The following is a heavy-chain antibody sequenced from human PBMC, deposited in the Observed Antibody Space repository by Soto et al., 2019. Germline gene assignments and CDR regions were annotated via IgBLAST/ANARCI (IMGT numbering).Heavy chain of an antibody. CDR1: GGSTGSGSYY. CDR3: ARLPRYCSGGTCFAVDY. Sequence: QLQLQESGPGLVKPSETLSLICTVSGGSTGSGSYYWGWIRQPPGKGLEWIGSIYYSGSTYYNPSLKSRVTMSVDTSKNQFSLKLSSVTAADTAVYHCARLPRYCSGGTCFAVDYWGQGTLVTVSS. D-gene: IGHD2-15*01. J-gene: IGHJ4*02. V-gene: IGHV4-39*01. CDR2: IYYSGST.